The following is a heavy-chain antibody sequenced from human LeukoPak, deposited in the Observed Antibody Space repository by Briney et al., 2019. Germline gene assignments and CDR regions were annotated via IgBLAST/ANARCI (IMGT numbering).Heavy chain of an antibody. CDR3: ARDWGYGGNSGVFDY. D-gene: IGHD4-23*01. CDR1: GFTFSTYS. Sequence: GGSLRLSCTASGFTFSTYSMNWVRQAPGKGLEWVSSISSSSSYIYYADSVKGRFTISRDNAKNSLSLQMNSLRAEDTAVYYCARDWGYGGNSGVFDYWGQGTLVTVSS. J-gene: IGHJ4*02. V-gene: IGHV3-21*01. CDR2: ISSSSSYI.